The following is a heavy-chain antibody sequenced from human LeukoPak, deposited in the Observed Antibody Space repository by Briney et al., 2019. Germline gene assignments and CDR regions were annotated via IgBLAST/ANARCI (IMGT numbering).Heavy chain of an antibody. D-gene: IGHD3-3*01. V-gene: IGHV3-20*04. CDR3: ARAKITIFGVVIISYYFDY. Sequence: PGGSLRLSCAASGFTFDDYGMSWVRQAPGKGREWVSGIKWNGGSTGYADSVKGRFTISRENAKNSLYLQMNSLRAEDTALYYCARAKITIFGVVIISYYFDYWGQGTLVTVSS. J-gene: IGHJ4*02. CDR1: GFTFDDYG. CDR2: IKWNGGST.